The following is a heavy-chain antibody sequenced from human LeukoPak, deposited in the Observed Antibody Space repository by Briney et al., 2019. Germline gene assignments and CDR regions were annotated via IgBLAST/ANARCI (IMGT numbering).Heavy chain of an antibody. CDR1: GGSISSSSYY. CDR2: IYYSGST. Sequence: SETLSLTCTVSGGSISSSSYYWGWIRRPPGKGLECIGSIYYSGSTYYNPSLKSRVTISVDTSKNQFSLKLSSVTAADTAVYYCARDRMDERWYGNWYFDLWGRGTLVTVSS. CDR3: ARDRMDERWYGNWYFDL. D-gene: IGHD4-23*01. J-gene: IGHJ2*01. V-gene: IGHV4-39*07.